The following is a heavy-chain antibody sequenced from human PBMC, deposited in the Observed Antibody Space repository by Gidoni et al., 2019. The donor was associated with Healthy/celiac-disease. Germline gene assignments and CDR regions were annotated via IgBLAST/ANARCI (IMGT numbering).Heavy chain of an antibody. CDR2: INHSGST. D-gene: IGHD6-19*01. V-gene: IGHV4-34*01. J-gene: IGHJ4*02. CDR3: ARERIAVDGTRLRPLYYFDY. CDR1: GGSFSGYY. Sequence: QVQLQQWGAGLLKPSETLSLTCAVYGGSFSGYYWSWIRQPPGKGLEWIGEINHSGSTNYNPSLKSRVTISVDTSKNQFSLKLSSVTAADTAVYYCARERIAVDGTRLRPLYYFDYWGQGTLVTVSS.